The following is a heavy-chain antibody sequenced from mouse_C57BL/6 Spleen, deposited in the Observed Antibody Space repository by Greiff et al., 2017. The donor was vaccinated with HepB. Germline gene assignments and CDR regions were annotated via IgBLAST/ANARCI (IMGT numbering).Heavy chain of an antibody. D-gene: IGHD4-1*01. CDR3: TLLPNWLFAY. CDR2: IDPENGDT. Sequence: EVKLMESGAELVRPGASVKLSCTASGFNIKDDYMHWVKQRPEQGLEWIGWIDPENGDTEYASKFQGKATITADTSSNTAYLQLSSLTSEDTAVYYCTLLPNWLFAYWGQGTLVTVSA. J-gene: IGHJ3*01. CDR1: GFNIKDDY. V-gene: IGHV14-4*01.